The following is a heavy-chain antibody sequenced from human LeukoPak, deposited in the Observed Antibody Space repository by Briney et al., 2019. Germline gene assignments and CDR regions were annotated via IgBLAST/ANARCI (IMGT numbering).Heavy chain of an antibody. CDR3: AKESSGWPHFDY. CDR2: ISGSGGSK. CDR1: GFTFSSYG. Sequence: GGSLRLSCAASGFTFSSYGMTWVRQAPGGLEWVSAISGSGGSKYYVDSVKGRFTISRDNSKNTLYLQMNSLRAEDTAVYYCAKESSGWPHFDYWGQGTLVTVSS. J-gene: IGHJ4*02. V-gene: IGHV3-23*01. D-gene: IGHD6-19*01.